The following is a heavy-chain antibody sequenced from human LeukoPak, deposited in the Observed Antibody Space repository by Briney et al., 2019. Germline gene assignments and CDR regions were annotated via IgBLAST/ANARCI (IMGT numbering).Heavy chain of an antibody. CDR2: IYYSGST. Sequence: PPETPSLTCTVSGGSISSYYWSWIRQPPGKGLEWIGYIYYSGSTNYNPSLKSRVTMSVDTSKNQFSLKLSSVTAADTAAYYCARSYYDILTGPSATHFDYWGQGTLVTVSS. J-gene: IGHJ4*02. V-gene: IGHV4-59*12. CDR1: GGSISSYY. CDR3: ARSYYDILTGPSATHFDY. D-gene: IGHD3-9*01.